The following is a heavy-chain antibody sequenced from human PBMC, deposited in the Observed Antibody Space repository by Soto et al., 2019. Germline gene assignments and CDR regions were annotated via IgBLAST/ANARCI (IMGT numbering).Heavy chain of an antibody. CDR3: ARADCGGDCYSGAYYYYGMAV. D-gene: IGHD2-21*02. J-gene: IGHJ6*02. V-gene: IGHV1-3*01. CDR2: INAGNGNT. Sequence: ASVKVSCKASGYTFTSYAMHWVRQAPGQRLEWMGWINAGNGNTKYLQKFQGRVTITRDTSASTAYMELSSLRSEDTAVYYCARADCGGDCYSGAYYYYGMAVWGQGTTVTVSS. CDR1: GYTFTSYA.